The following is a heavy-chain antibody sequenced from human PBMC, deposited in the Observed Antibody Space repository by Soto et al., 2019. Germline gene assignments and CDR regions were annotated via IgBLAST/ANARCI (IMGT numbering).Heavy chain of an antibody. D-gene: IGHD6-19*01. CDR1: GFTFSTYA. V-gene: IGHV3-30*04. J-gene: IGHJ4*02. CDR3: ARPVGTDWYALPY. CDR2: IREGGTNK. Sequence: SLRLSCAASGFTFSTYAMYWVRQAPGKGLEWVASIREGGTNKFYPDSVKGRFTISRDNAKDSLYLQMNSLRAEDTAVYYCARPVGTDWYALPYWGQGTLVTVSS.